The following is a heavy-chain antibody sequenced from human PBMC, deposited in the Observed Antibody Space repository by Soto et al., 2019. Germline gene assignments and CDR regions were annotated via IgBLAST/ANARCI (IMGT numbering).Heavy chain of an antibody. CDR3: ARTPPYYERYFDF. CDR2: ISFDGTNT. J-gene: IGHJ4*02. CDR1: GFTFSSFA. V-gene: IGHV3-30-3*01. Sequence: QVQLVESGGGVVQPGRSLRLSCAASGFTFSSFAMHWVRQAPDKGLEWVALISFDGTNTYYADSVKGRFTISRDNSKNTLYLQMNSLRAEDTAVYYCARTPPYYERYFDFWGQGTLVIVSS. D-gene: IGHD3-22*01.